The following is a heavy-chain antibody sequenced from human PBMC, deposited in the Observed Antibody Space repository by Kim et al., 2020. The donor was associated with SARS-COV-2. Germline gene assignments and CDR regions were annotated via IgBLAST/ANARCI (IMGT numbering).Heavy chain of an antibody. Sequence: ASVKVSCKASGYTFSSYNIHWVRQAPGQRFEWMGWINAGNGYTKYSQKFQGRVTITRDTSASTVYMELSSLRSEDTAMYYCARDLINSNYWAFDYWAQGTVVTVSS. J-gene: IGHJ4*02. D-gene: IGHD3-10*01. CDR3: ARDLINSNYWAFDY. CDR2: INAGNGYT. CDR1: GYTFSSYN. V-gene: IGHV1-3*01.